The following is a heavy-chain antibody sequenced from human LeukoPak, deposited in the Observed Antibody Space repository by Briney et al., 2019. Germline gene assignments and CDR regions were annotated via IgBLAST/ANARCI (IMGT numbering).Heavy chain of an antibody. J-gene: IGHJ4*02. V-gene: IGHV4-34*01. CDR1: GGSFSGYY. Sequence: SETLSLTCAVYGGSFSGYYWSWIRQPPGKGLEWIGEINHSGSTNYNPSLKSRVTISVDTSKNQFSLKLSSVTAADTAVYYCARVAYGDYFDYWSQGTLVTVSS. CDR3: ARVAYGDYFDY. CDR2: INHSGST. D-gene: IGHD4-17*01.